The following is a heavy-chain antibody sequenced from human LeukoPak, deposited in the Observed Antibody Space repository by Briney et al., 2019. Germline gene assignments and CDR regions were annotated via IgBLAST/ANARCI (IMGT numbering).Heavy chain of an antibody. J-gene: IGHJ3*02. CDR1: GCSISSGGYY. CDR3: ERAATPHYAFDI. Sequence: SETLSLTCTVSGCSISSGGYYWIWMRQRPGQGLVWIGYIYYSGSTYYNPSLKRRVTIPVDTSKNQFSLKLSSVTAADTAVYYCERAATPHYAFDIWGQGTMVTVSS. CDR2: IYYSGST. V-gene: IGHV4-31*03. D-gene: IGHD6-25*01.